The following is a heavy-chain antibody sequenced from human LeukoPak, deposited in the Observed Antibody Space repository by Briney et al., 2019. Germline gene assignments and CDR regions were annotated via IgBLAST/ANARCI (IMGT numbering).Heavy chain of an antibody. CDR3: ARDVNWNYCDY. CDR2: IKQDGSEK. CDR1: GFTFSSYA. V-gene: IGHV3-7*01. D-gene: IGHD1-20*01. J-gene: IGHJ4*01. Sequence: SGGSLRLSCAASGFTFSSYAMSWVRQAPGKGLEWVANIKQDGSEKYYVDSVKGRFTISRDNAKNSLYLQMNSLRAEDTAVYYCARDVNWNYCDYWGHGTLVTVSS.